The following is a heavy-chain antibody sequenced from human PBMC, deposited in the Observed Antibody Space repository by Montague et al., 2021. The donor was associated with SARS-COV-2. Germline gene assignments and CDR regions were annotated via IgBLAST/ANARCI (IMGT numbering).Heavy chain of an antibody. V-gene: IGHV4-59*01. J-gene: IGHJ4*02. Sequence: SETRSLTCTVSGGSISSYYWSWIGYIYYSGSTNYNPSLKSRVTISVDTSKNQFSLKLSSVTAADTAVYYCARGMHYYDSSGYYFDYWGQGTLVTVSS. CDR3: ARGMHYYDSSGYYFDY. CDR2: IYYSGST. CDR1: GGSISSYY. D-gene: IGHD3-22*01.